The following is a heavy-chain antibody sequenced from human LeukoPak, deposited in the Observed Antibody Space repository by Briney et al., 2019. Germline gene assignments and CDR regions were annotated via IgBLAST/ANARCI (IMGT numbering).Heavy chain of an antibody. CDR3: ARGCCSSTSLGWGPGYYYYYMDV. CDR2: IYTSGST. Sequence: PSETLSLTCTVSNYSISSGSYYWSWIRQPAGKGLEWIGRIYTSGSTNYNPSLKSRVTISVDTSKNQFSLKLSSVTAADTAVYYCARGCCSSTSLGWGPGYYYYYMDVWGKGTTVTISS. D-gene: IGHD2-2*01. CDR1: NYSISSGSYY. V-gene: IGHV4-61*02. J-gene: IGHJ6*03.